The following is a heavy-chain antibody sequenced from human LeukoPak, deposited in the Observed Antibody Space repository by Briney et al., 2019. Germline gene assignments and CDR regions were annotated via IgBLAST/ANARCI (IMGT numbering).Heavy chain of an antibody. J-gene: IGHJ4*02. CDR3: ARDLVYYDSSGYYPYFDY. D-gene: IGHD3-22*01. V-gene: IGHV1-69*04. Sequence: SVKVSCKASGGTFSSYAISWVRQAPGQGLEWMGRIMPILGIANYAQKFQGRVTITADKSTSTAYMELSSLRSEDTAVYYCARDLVYYDSSGYYPYFDYWGQGTLVTVSS. CDR2: IMPILGIA. CDR1: GGTFSSYA.